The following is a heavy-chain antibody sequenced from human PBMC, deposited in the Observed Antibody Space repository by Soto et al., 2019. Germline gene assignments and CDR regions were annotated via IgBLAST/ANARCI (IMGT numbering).Heavy chain of an antibody. D-gene: IGHD3-22*01. J-gene: IGHJ4*02. CDR1: GYSISSGSY. CDR2: MYHAGST. Sequence: PXQTLRRTCAVSGYSISSGSYWGWSRQHRGKGLERLGNMYHAGSTYYTPSLNSRVTISLDTSKNQFSVTLNFVTAADPAVYSCASVYYVTSSFYYDAFHNWAQGTLVTVSS. CDR3: ASVYYVTSSFYYDAFHN. V-gene: IGHV4-38-2*01.